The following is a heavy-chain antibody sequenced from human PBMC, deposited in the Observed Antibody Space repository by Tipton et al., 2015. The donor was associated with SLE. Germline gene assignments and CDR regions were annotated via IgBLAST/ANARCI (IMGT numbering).Heavy chain of an antibody. Sequence: QLVQSGPEVKTPGASVKVSCKASGFTFVSYAISWVRQAPGQGLEWMGWISPYNGNTNYAQKLQGRATMTSDTSTSTAYMELRSLRSDDTAIYYCARVRVDTAMGVFDFWAREPWSPSPQ. V-gene: IGHV1-18*01. J-gene: IGHJ4*02. CDR3: ARVRVDTAMGVFDF. CDR1: GFTFVSYA. D-gene: IGHD5-18*01. CDR2: ISPYNGNT.